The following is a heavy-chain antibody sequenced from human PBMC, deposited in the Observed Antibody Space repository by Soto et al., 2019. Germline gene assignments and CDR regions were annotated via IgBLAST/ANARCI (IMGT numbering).Heavy chain of an antibody. V-gene: IGHV4-59*01. J-gene: IGHJ4*02. CDR1: GGSISSYY. CDR3: ARRIGSSSWGNFDY. CDR2: IYYSGST. D-gene: IGHD6-6*01. Sequence: PSETLSLTCTVSGGSISSYYWSWIRQPPGKGLEWFGYIYYSGSTNYNPSLKSRVTISVDTSKNQFSLKLSSVTAADTAVYYCARRIGSSSWGNFDYWGQGTLVTVSS.